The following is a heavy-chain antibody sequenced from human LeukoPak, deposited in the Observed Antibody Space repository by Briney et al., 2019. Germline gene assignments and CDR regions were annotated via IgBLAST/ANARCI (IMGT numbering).Heavy chain of an antibody. D-gene: IGHD6-6*01. CDR1: GGSISSYY. J-gene: IGHJ4*02. Sequence: PSETLSLTCTVSGGSISSYYWSWIRQPPGKGLEWIGYIYYSGSTNYNPSLKSRVTISVDMSKNQFSLKLSSVTAADTAVYYCARSGAARPPYDYWGQGTLVTVSS. V-gene: IGHV4-59*01. CDR2: IYYSGST. CDR3: ARSGAARPPYDY.